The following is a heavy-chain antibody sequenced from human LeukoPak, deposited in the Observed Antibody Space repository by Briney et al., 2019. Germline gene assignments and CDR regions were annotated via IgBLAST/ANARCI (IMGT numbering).Heavy chain of an antibody. V-gene: IGHV3-23*01. Sequence: GGSLRLSYAGSGFTFSSYAMTWVRQAPGKGLEWVSAITGSGSTTRYGESVKGPLTVSRDNSRNTLYLEMNNLRGEDAAVYYCAMDRHGDYLGGFDFWGQGTLVTVSS. D-gene: IGHD4-17*01. J-gene: IGHJ3*01. CDR1: GFTFSSYA. CDR2: ITGSGSTT. CDR3: AMDRHGDYLGGFDF.